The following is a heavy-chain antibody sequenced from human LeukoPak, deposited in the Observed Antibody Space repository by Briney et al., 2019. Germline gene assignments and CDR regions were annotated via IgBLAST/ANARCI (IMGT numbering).Heavy chain of an antibody. CDR2: INPNSGGT. J-gene: IGHJ6*03. D-gene: IGHD2-8*01. Sequence: ASVTVSCTASGYTFTCYYMHWVRQAPGQGLEWMGWINPNSGGTNYAQKFQGRVTMTRDTSISTAYMELSRLRSDDTAVYYCARDRSGYCTNGVCSSHPYYYYYYMDVWGKGTTVTVSS. CDR1: GYTFTCYY. CDR3: ARDRSGYCTNGVCSSHPYYYYYYMDV. V-gene: IGHV1-2*02.